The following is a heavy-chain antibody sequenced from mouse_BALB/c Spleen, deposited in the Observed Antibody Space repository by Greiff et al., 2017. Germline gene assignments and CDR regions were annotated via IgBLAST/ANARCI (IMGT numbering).Heavy chain of an antibody. CDR1: GYSITSDYA. J-gene: IGHJ4*01. D-gene: IGHD6-1*01. Sequence: EVQLQESGPGLVKPSQSLSLTCTVTGYSITSDYAWNWIRQFPGNKLEWMGYISYSGSTSYNPSLKSRISITRDTSKNQFFLQLNSVTTEDTATYYCASSDLYYAMDYWGQGTSVTVSS. CDR3: ASSDLYYAMDY. V-gene: IGHV3-2*02. CDR2: ISYSGST.